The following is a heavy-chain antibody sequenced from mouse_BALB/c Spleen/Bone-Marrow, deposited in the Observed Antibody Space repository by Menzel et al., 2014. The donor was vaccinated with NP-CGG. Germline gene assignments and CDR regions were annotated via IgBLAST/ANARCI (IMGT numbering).Heavy chain of an antibody. Sequence: VKLMESGAELVKPGASVKLSCKTSGYTFTSYWIQWVKQRPGQGLGWIGEIFPGTVTPYYNEKFKGKATLTIDTSSSNAAMQLSSLTAEDSAVYFSARRGYGYLDYWGQGTTLTVSS. D-gene: IGHD2-10*02. CDR3: ARRGYGYLDY. CDR1: GYTFTSYW. V-gene: IGHV1S132*01. J-gene: IGHJ2*01. CDR2: IFPGTVTP.